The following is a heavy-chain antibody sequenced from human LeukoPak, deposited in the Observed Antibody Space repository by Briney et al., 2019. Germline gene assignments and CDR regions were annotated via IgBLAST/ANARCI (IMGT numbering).Heavy chain of an antibody. Sequence: SETLSLTCTVSGGSISNYYWSWIRQPPGKGLEWIGYIYYSGSANYNPSLKSRVTISLDTSKNQFSLKLTSVTAADTAVYYCSRGGYGSGSYYGCWGQGTLVTVSS. CDR3: SRGGYGSGSYYGC. CDR2: IYYSGSA. V-gene: IGHV4-59*01. D-gene: IGHD3-10*01. J-gene: IGHJ4*02. CDR1: GGSISNYY.